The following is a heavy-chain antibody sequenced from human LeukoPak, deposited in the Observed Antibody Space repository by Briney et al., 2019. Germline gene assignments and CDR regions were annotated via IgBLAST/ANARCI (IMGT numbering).Heavy chain of an antibody. CDR2: INHSGST. CDR1: GGSFRGYY. Sequence: SGALALPFAGYGGSFRGYYWRWIRQPPGKGLEGIGEINHSGSTNYNPSLKSRVTISVDTSKHQFSLKLSSVTAADTAVYYCARGQRRYFALYYYGGQGTLVTVS. V-gene: IGHV4-34*01. CDR3: ARGQRRYFALYYY. D-gene: IGHD3-9*01. J-gene: IGHJ4*02.